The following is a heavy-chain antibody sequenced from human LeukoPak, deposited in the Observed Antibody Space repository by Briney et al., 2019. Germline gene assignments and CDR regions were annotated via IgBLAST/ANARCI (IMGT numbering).Heavy chain of an antibody. D-gene: IGHD6-13*01. J-gene: IGHJ4*02. Sequence: SETLSLTRTVSGASISSSYWNWIRQPAGKGLEWIGRIHTSGRTNYNPSLKSRVTMSVDTPKNQFSLKLSSVTAADTAVYYCARGRQQLVRGDYFDYWGQGALVTVAS. CDR2: IHTSGRT. V-gene: IGHV4-4*07. CDR1: GASISSSY. CDR3: ARGRQQLVRGDYFDY.